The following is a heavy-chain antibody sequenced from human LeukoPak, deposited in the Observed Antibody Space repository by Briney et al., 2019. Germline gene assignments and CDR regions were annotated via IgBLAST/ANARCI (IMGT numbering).Heavy chain of an antibody. CDR3: ARGSTRADDK. CDR1: GASISSHY. D-gene: IGHD2/OR15-2a*01. CDR2: VHHDGTT. Sequence: SETLSLTCIVSGASISSHYWSWIRQPPGKGLEWIGYVHHDGTTNQNPSLKSRVAISMDTSRNQMSLKFCSMTAADTAMHYCARGSTRADDKWGQGILGTVS. J-gene: IGHJ4*02. V-gene: IGHV4-59*11.